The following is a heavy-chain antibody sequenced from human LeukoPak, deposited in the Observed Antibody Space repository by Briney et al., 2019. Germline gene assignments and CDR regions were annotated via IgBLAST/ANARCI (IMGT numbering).Heavy chain of an antibody. CDR1: GGSFSGYY. D-gene: IGHD2-2*02. J-gene: IGHJ5*02. V-gene: IGHV4-34*01. Sequence: SETLSLTCAVYGGSFSGYYWSWIRQPPGMGLEWIGEINHSGSTNYNPSLKSRVTISVDTSKNQFSLKLSSVTAADTAVYYCARVVDCSSTSCYTLGDWFDPWGQGTLVTVSS. CDR3: ARVVDCSSTSCYTLGDWFDP. CDR2: INHSGST.